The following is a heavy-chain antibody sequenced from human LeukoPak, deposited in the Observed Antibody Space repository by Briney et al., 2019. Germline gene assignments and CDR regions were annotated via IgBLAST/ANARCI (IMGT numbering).Heavy chain of an antibody. CDR2: IKQGGSEK. D-gene: IGHD5-18*01. J-gene: IGHJ4*02. CDR1: GFTFSSDW. Sequence: GGTLRLSCAASGFTFSSDWMSCGRRAPGKGLEWVDNIKQGGSEKYYVDSVKGRFTIPRDNAKNSLYLQMNSLRAEDTAVDYCARGYSSFDYWGQGTLGTVSS. V-gene: IGHV3-7*04. CDR3: ARGYSSFDY.